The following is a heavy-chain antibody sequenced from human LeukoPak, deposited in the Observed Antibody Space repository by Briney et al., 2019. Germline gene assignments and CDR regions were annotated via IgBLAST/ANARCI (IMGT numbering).Heavy chain of an antibody. J-gene: IGHJ4*02. Sequence: SETLSLTCTVSGGSISSYYWSWIRQPPGKGLEWIGYIYYSGSTNYNPSLKSRVTISVDTSKNQFSLKLSSVTAADTAVYYCARVDCSSTSCYPLDWGQGTLDTVSS. CDR1: GGSISSYY. D-gene: IGHD2-2*01. CDR2: IYYSGST. CDR3: ARVDCSSTSCYPLD. V-gene: IGHV4-59*01.